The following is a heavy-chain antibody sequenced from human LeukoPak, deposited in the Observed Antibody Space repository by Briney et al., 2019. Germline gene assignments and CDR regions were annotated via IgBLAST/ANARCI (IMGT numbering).Heavy chain of an antibody. CDR1: GYTFTNYY. D-gene: IGHD4-11*01. J-gene: IGHJ4*02. CDR2: TDPIGGST. Sequence: ASVKVPCKASGYTFTNYYIHWVRQAPGQGLEWMGITDPIGGSTNYAQKFQGRVTMTRDTSTSTVYMELSSLRSEDSAVYYCARWTTTYLDYWGQGTLVTVSS. V-gene: IGHV1-46*01. CDR3: ARWTTTYLDY.